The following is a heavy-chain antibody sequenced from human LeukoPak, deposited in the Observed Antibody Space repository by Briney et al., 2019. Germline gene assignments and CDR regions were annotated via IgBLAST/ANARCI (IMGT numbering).Heavy chain of an antibody. CDR1: GYTFTSYD. J-gene: IGHJ6*02. Sequence: EASVKVSCKASGYTFTSYDINWVRQATGHGLEWMGWMSPNSGNTGYAQEFQGRVTMTRNTSISTAYMELSSLRSEDTAVYYCARGSSYSYGYYYYYYYGMDVWGQGTTVTVSS. V-gene: IGHV1-8*01. CDR2: MSPNSGNT. CDR3: ARGSSYSYGYYYYYYYGMDV. D-gene: IGHD5-18*01.